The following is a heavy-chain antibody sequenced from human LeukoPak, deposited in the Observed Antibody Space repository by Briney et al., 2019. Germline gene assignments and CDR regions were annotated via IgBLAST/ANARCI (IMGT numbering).Heavy chain of an antibody. Sequence: GGSLRLSCAASGFTVSSNYMSWVRQAPGKGLEWVSVIYSGGSTYYADSVKGRFTISRDNAKNSLYLQMNSLRAEDTAVYYCARGYSSGWPNDYWGQGTLVTVSS. CDR2: IYSGGST. J-gene: IGHJ4*02. CDR3: ARGYSSGWPNDY. D-gene: IGHD6-19*01. CDR1: GFTVSSNY. V-gene: IGHV3-53*01.